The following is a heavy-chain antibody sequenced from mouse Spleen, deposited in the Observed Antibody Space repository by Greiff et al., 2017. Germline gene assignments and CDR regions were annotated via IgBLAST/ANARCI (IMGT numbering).Heavy chain of an antibody. CDR3: ARFCGGYFDY. J-gene: IGHJ2*01. CDR2: IYPGSGNT. CDR1: GYTFTDYY. V-gene: IGHV1-84*01. Sequence: QVQLKQSGPELVKPGASGYTFTDYYINWVKQRPGQGLEWIGWIYPGSGNTKYNEKFKGKATLTVDTSSSTAYMQLSSLTSEDSAVYFCARFCGGYFDYWGQGATLTVSS.